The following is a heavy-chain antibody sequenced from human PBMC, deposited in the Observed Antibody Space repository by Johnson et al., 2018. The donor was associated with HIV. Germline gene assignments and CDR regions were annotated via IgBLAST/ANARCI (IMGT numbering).Heavy chain of an antibody. CDR2: IWYDGSNK. J-gene: IGHJ3*02. CDR3: AKDRYGGSYPDAFDI. Sequence: QVQLVESGGGVVQPGRSLRLSCTASGFTFSSYGIHWVRQAPGKGLEWVALIWYDGSNKYYADSVKGRFTISRDNSKNTLFLQMNSLRPEDTSVYYCAKDRYGGSYPDAFDIWGQGTMVTVAS. V-gene: IGHV3-33*06. D-gene: IGHD1-26*01. CDR1: GFTFSSYG.